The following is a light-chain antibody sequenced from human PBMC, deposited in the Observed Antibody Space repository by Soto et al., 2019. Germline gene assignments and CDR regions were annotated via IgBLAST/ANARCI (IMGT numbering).Light chain of an antibody. V-gene: IGLV2-14*01. Sequence: QSALTQPASVSGSPGQSITISCTGTSSDIGAYKYVSWYQQHPGKAPKLIIYEVSNRPSGVSNRFSGSQSGNTASLTISGLQAEDEADYYCISYTTSSTMLFGGGTQLTVL. CDR3: ISYTTSSTML. CDR2: EVS. J-gene: IGLJ2*01. CDR1: SSDIGAYKY.